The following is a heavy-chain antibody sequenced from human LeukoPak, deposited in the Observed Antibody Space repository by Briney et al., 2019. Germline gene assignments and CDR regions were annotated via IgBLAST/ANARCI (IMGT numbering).Heavy chain of an antibody. J-gene: IGHJ4*02. CDR2: IYYSGST. Sequence: SETLSLTCTVSGGSISSYYWSWIRQPPGKGLEWIGYIYYSGSTNYNPSLKSRVTISVDTSKNQFSLKLSSVTAADTAVYYCARAGVSLGRLDFDYWGQGTLVTVSS. V-gene: IGHV4-59*08. CDR3: ARAGVSLGRLDFDY. D-gene: IGHD3-16*01. CDR1: GGSISSYY.